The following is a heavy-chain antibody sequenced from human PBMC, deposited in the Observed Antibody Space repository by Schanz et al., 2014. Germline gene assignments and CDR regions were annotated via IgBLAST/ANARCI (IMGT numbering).Heavy chain of an antibody. Sequence: QVQLQESGPGLVKPSGTLSLTCSIAAISGNDWCLWVRQPPGEGLEWIGEIHGDGRTNYNPSLESRGSLSVGRSKNHCSLTVSSATAADTAVYYCTTVKGGCSYNSCVMDPWGQGTLVTVSS. CDR2: IHGDGRT. V-gene: IGHV4-4*02. CDR3: TTVKGGCSYNSCVMDP. J-gene: IGHJ5*02. D-gene: IGHD6-6*01. CDR1: AAISGNDW.